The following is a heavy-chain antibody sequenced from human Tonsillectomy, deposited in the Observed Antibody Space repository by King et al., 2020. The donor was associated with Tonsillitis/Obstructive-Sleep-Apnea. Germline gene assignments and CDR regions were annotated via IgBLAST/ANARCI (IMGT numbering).Heavy chain of an antibody. J-gene: IGHJ4*02. V-gene: IGHV3-30*04. Sequence: VQLVESGGGVVQPGRSLRLSCAASGFTFSSYAMHWVRQAPGKGLEWVAVISYDGSNKYYADSVKGRFTISRDNSKNTLYLQMNSLRAEDTAVYYCARGGYYYGSGSYYNAFDYWGQGTLVTVSS. CDR3: ARGGYYYGSGSYYNAFDY. D-gene: IGHD3-10*01. CDR2: ISYDGSNK. CDR1: GFTFSSYA.